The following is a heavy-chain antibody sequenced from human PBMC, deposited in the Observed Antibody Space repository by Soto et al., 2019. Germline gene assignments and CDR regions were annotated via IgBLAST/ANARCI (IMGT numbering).Heavy chain of an antibody. J-gene: IGHJ4*02. V-gene: IGHV4-30-2*01. CDR1: GGSISSGGYS. CDR2: IYHSGST. D-gene: IGHD2-15*01. Sequence: PSETLSLTCAVSGGSISSGGYSWSWIRQPPGKGLEWIGYIYHSGSTYYNPSLKSRVTISVDRSKNQFSLKLSSVTAADTAVYYCARESPVDPHMVRGESPYCTGDRCYSLSLDYWGQGTLVTVS. CDR3: ARESPVDPHMVRGESPYCTGDRCYSLSLDY.